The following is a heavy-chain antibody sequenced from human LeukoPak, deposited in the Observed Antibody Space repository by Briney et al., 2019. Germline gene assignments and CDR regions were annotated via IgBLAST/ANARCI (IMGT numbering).Heavy chain of an antibody. V-gene: IGHV3-23*01. CDR2: IYDDNT. D-gene: IGHD3-10*01. CDR1: GFTFSNYG. Sequence: GGSLRLSCAASGFTFSNYGVSWVRQAPGKGLEWVSTIYDDNTYYADSVKGRFAISTDNSKNTLYLQMNSLRVEDTAVYFCAARKVRGVWFYLDYWGQGTLVTVSS. CDR3: AARKVRGVWFYLDY. J-gene: IGHJ4*02.